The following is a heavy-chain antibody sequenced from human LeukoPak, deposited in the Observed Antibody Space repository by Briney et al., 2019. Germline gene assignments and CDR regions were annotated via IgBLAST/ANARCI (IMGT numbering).Heavy chain of an antibody. D-gene: IGHD1-26*01. J-gene: IGHJ4*02. CDR2: INPNAGDT. CDR3: ARGEGYRVGAWWYFDY. CDR1: GYTFTTYY. Sequence: GASVKVSCKASGYTFTTYYLHWVRQAPGQGLEWMEIINPNAGDTGYARKFLGRVTMTRDTSTSTVYMELSSLRSEDTAVYYCARGEGYRVGAWWYFDYWGQGTLVTVSS. V-gene: IGHV1-46*01.